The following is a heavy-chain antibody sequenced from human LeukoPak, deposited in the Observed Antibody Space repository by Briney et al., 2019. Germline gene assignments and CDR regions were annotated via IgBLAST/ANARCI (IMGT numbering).Heavy chain of an antibody. CDR2: INWNGGST. CDR1: GFTFDDYG. D-gene: IGHD4-23*01. J-gene: IGHJ4*02. Sequence: GSLRLSCAASGFTFDDYGLSWVRQAPGKGLEWVSGINWNGGSTGYADSVKGRFTISRGNAKNSLYLQMNSLRAEDTALYYCASLYVVTTVVNWGQGNLVTVSS. V-gene: IGHV3-20*04. CDR3: ASLYVVTTVVN.